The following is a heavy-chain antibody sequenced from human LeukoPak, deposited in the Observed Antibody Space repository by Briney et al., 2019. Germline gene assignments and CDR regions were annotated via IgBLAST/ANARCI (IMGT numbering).Heavy chain of an antibody. CDR3: ARRIRAARSPFGY. CDR1: GYSIISDYY. Sequence: PSETLSLTCTVSGYSIISDYYWGWLRQPPGKGLEWIGEINHSGSTNYNPSFKSRVTISVDTSKNQFSLKLSSVTAADTAVYYCARRIRAARSPFGYWGQGTLVTVSS. D-gene: IGHD6-6*01. V-gene: IGHV4-38-2*02. J-gene: IGHJ4*02. CDR2: INHSGST.